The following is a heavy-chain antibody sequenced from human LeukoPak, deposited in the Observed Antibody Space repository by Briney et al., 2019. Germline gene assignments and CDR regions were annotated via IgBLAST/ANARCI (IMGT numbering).Heavy chain of an antibody. J-gene: IGHJ4*02. D-gene: IGHD6-13*01. Sequence: GGSLRLSCAASGFTFSSYAMSWVRQAPGEGLEWVSIISGSGGNTYYADSVKGRFTISRDNSKNTLYLQMNSLRAEDTAVYYCAKTRPLDSSSWSHGDYWGQGTLVTVSS. V-gene: IGHV3-23*01. CDR2: ISGSGGNT. CDR3: AKTRPLDSSSWSHGDY. CDR1: GFTFSSYA.